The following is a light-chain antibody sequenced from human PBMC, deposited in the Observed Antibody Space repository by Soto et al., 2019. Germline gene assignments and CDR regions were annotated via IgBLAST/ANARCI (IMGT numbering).Light chain of an antibody. Sequence: QSALTQTASVSGSPGQSITISCTGTSSDVGGYNYVSWYQQHPGKAPKLMIYDVSNRPSGVSNRFSGSKSGNTASLTISGLQAVDEADYYCSSYTSSSTSVVFGGGTKVTVL. CDR2: DVS. V-gene: IGLV2-14*01. CDR1: SSDVGGYNY. CDR3: SSYTSSSTSVV. J-gene: IGLJ2*01.